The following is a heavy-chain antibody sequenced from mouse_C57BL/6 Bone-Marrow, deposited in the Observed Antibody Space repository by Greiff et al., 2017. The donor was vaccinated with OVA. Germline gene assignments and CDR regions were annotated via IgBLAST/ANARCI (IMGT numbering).Heavy chain of an antibody. V-gene: IGHV1-55*01. Sequence: QVQLQQPGAELVKPGASVKMSCKASGYTFTSYWITWVKQRPGQGLEWIGDIYPGSGSTNYNEKFKSKATLTVDTSSSTAYMQLSSLTSEDSAVYYCAREDLITTVDYAMDYWGQGTSVTASS. CDR2: IYPGSGST. CDR1: GYTFTSYW. CDR3: AREDLITTVDYAMDY. J-gene: IGHJ4*01. D-gene: IGHD1-1*01.